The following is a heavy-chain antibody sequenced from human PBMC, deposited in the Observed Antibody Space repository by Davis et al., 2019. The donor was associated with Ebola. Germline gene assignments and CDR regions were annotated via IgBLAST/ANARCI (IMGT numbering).Heavy chain of an antibody. J-gene: IGHJ4*02. CDR1: VITFSSYA. Sequence: GESLKISCTDSVITFSSYAMTWVRQAPGKGLEWVSVIYSGGSTDYADSVKGRFTISRHNSNNTLYLQMNSLRAEDTAVYYCARLRWYFDYWGQGTLVTVSS. CDR3: ARLRWYFDY. D-gene: IGHD2-15*01. CDR2: IYSGGST. V-gene: IGHV3-53*04.